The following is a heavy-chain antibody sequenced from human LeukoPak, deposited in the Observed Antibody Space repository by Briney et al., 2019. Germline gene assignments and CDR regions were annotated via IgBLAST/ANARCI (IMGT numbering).Heavy chain of an antibody. CDR2: IYYSGST. CDR3: ARDQGGGYCSSTSCHHFDP. V-gene: IGHV4-39*07. D-gene: IGHD2-2*01. CDR1: GGSISSSSYY. Sequence: SETLSLTCTVSGGSISSSSYYWGWIRQPPGKGLEWIGSIYYSGSTYYNPSLKSRVTISVDTSKNQFSLKLSSVTAADTAVYYCARDQGGGYCSSTSCHHFDPWGQGTLVTVSS. J-gene: IGHJ5*02.